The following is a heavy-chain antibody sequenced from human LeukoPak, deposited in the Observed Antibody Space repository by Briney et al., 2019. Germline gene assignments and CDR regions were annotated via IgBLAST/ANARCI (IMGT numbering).Heavy chain of an antibody. D-gene: IGHD5-18*01. Sequence: GGSLRLSCAASGFTFSSYAMSWVRQAPGKGLEWVSAISGSGGSTYYADSVKGRFTISRDNAKNSLYLQMNSLGAEDTAVYYCARGENNYGYYYFDYWGQGTLVTVSS. V-gene: IGHV3-23*01. CDR3: ARGENNYGYYYFDY. CDR2: ISGSGGST. CDR1: GFTFSSYA. J-gene: IGHJ4*02.